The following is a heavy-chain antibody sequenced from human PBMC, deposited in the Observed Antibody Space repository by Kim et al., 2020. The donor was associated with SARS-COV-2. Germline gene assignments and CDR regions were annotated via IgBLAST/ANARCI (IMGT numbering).Heavy chain of an antibody. D-gene: IGHD1-26*01. V-gene: IGHV3-30*04. J-gene: IGHJ4*02. CDR2: ISYDGSNK. Sequence: GGSLRLSCAASGFTFSTYAMHWVRQAPGKGLDWVAVISYDGSNKYHVDSVKGRFTISRDNSKNTMYLQMNSRRGEDTAVYYCARDLQSPQGGRLGYWGQGTMVTVSS. CDR3: ARDLQSPQGGRLGY. CDR1: GFTFSTYA.